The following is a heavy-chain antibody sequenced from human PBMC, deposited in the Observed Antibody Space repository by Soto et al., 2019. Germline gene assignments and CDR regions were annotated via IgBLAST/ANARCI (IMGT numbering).Heavy chain of an antibody. CDR3: ARDKCSGGSCYPYYYYYGMDV. D-gene: IGHD2-15*01. Sequence: QVQLQESGPGLVKPSGTLSLTCAVSGGSISSSNWWSWVRQPPGKGLEWIGEIYHSGSTNYNPSLTSRVTISVDKSKNQFSLKLSSVTAADTAVYYCARDKCSGGSCYPYYYYYGMDVWGQGTTVTVSS. J-gene: IGHJ6*02. V-gene: IGHV4-4*02. CDR1: GGSISSSNW. CDR2: IYHSGST.